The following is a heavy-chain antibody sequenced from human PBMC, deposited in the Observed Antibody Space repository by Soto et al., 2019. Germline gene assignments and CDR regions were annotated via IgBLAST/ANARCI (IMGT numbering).Heavy chain of an antibody. CDR1: GGTFSTYS. CDR3: ASSSGNNYGVGTNYYFDY. V-gene: IGHV1-69*06. J-gene: IGHJ4*02. CDR2: IIPIFGTA. D-gene: IGHD1-26*01. Sequence: QVQLVQSGAEVKKPGSSVKVSCKTSGGTFSTYSIVWVRQAPGEGLEWMGGIIPIFGTANYAQKFQDRVTITADKSTNTAFMGLSSVKSEDTAMYYCASSSGNNYGVGTNYYFDYWGQGTLVTVSS.